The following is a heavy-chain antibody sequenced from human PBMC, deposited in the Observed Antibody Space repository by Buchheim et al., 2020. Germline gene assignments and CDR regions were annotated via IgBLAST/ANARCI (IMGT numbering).Heavy chain of an antibody. Sequence: EVQLVESGGGLVKPGGSLRLACAASGFTFSSYSKNWVRQAPGKGLEWVSSISSSSSYIYYADSLKGRFTISRDNAKNSLYLQMNSLRAEDTAVYYCARNDFWSGHGDVDYWGQGTL. CDR2: ISSSSSYI. CDR1: GFTFSSYS. CDR3: ARNDFWSGHGDVDY. V-gene: IGHV3-21*01. J-gene: IGHJ4*02. D-gene: IGHD3-3*01.